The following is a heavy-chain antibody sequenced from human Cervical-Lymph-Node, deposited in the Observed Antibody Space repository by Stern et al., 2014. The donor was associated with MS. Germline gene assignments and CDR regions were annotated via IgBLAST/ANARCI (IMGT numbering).Heavy chain of an antibody. CDR3: ANPLPYAN. Sequence: VQLEESGAEVKKPGASVKVSCKASGDTFASYPIHWLRQAPGQGFVWMGIVNPTDGRTTYAQTFKGRVTMTRDTSTRTVYMELSSLRIEDTAMYFCANPLPYANWGQGTRVTVSS. CDR1: GDTFASYP. CDR2: VNPTDGRT. D-gene: IGHD4-17*01. J-gene: IGHJ1*01. V-gene: IGHV1-46*03.